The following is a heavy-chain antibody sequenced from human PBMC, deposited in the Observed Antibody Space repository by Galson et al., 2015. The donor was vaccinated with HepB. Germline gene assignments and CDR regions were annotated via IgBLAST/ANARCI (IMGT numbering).Heavy chain of an antibody. CDR2: IKQDGSEK. V-gene: IGHV3-7*03. CDR1: GFTFSSYW. J-gene: IGHJ6*02. Sequence: SLRLSCAASGFTFSSYWMSWVRQAPGKGLEWVANIKQDGSEKYYVDSVRGRFTISRDNAKNSLYLQLNSLRAEDTAVYYCARGPSYSSSWQYGMDVWGQGTTVTVS. CDR3: ARGPSYSSSWQYGMDV. D-gene: IGHD6-13*01.